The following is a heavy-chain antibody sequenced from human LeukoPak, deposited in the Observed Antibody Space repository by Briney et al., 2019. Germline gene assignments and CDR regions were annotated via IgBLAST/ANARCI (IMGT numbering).Heavy chain of an antibody. CDR3: ARGSSSLYYYMDV. CDR2: ISSSGGST. CDR1: GFTFSNYV. Sequence: GGSLRPSCAASGFTFSNYVMSWVRQAPGKGLEWVSGISSSGGSTYYAESVKGRFTISRDDSKNTLYLQMNGLRAEDTAVFYCARGSSSLYYYMDVWGKGTTVTVSS. J-gene: IGHJ6*03. D-gene: IGHD2-2*01. V-gene: IGHV3-23*01.